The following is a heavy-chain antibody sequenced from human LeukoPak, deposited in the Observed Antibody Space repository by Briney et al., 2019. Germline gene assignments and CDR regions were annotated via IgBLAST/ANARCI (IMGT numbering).Heavy chain of an antibody. CDR3: ARLLDYSNWFDP. CDR2: IYYSGST. J-gene: IGHJ5*02. Sequence: SETLSLTCTVSGGSISSYYWSWIRQPPGKGLQWIGYIYYSGSTNYNPSLKSRVTISVDTSKNQFSLKLSSVTAADTAVYYCARLLDYSNWFDPWGQGTLVTVSS. V-gene: IGHV4-59*01. D-gene: IGHD4-11*01. CDR1: GGSISSYY.